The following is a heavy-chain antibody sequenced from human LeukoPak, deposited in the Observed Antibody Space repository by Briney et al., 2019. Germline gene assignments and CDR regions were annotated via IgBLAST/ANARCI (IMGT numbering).Heavy chain of an antibody. CDR1: GYTFTSYA. D-gene: IGHD6-13*01. V-gene: IGHV7-4-1*02. Sequence: GASVKVSCKAPGYTFTSYAMNWVRQAPGQGLEWMGWINTNTGNPTYAQGFTGRFVFSLDTSVSTAYLQISSLKAEDTAVYYCAKIGYSSSWTPLGYWGQGTLVTVSS. CDR3: AKIGYSSSWTPLGY. CDR2: INTNTGNP. J-gene: IGHJ4*02.